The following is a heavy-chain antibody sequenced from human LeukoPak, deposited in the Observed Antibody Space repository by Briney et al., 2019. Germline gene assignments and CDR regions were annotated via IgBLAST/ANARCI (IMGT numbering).Heavy chain of an antibody. D-gene: IGHD3-10*01. CDR3: ARDPSGDQGLDY. Sequence: SQTLSLTCAISGDSVSSNSAAWYWIRQSPSRGLEWLGRTYYRSRWFNEYAASVEGPITIAQDTSKNQFSLQLKSVTPDDTAVYYCARDPSGDQGLDYWGQGSLVTVSS. V-gene: IGHV6-1*01. CDR2: TYYRSRWFN. J-gene: IGHJ4*02. CDR1: GDSVSSNSAA.